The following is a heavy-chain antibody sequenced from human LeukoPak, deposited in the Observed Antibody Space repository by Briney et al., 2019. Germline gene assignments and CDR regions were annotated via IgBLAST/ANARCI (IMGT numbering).Heavy chain of an antibody. J-gene: IGHJ3*02. CDR2: INHSGST. CDR1: GGSFSGYY. D-gene: IGHD3-22*01. V-gene: IGHV4-34*01. CDR3: ARPRRWYYDRPAPFFPDRAFDI. Sequence: PSETLSLTCAVYGGSFSGYYWSWIRQPPGKGLEWIGEINHSGSTNYNPSLKSRVTISVDTSKNQFSLKLSSVTAADTAVYYCARPRRWYYDRPAPFFPDRAFDIWGQGTMVTVSS.